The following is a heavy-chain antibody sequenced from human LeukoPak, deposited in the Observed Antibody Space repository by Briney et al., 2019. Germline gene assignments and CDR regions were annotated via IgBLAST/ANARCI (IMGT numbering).Heavy chain of an antibody. CDR1: GFTFSSYS. J-gene: IGHJ4*02. CDR3: ARVLGDYPPDDY. Sequence: PGGSLRLSCAASGFTFSSYSMNWVRQAPGKGLEWVSSISSSSSYIYYADSVKGRFTISRDNAKNSLYLQMNSLRAEDTAVYYCARVLGDYPPDDYRGQGTLVTVSS. D-gene: IGHD2-21*02. V-gene: IGHV3-21*01. CDR2: ISSSSSYI.